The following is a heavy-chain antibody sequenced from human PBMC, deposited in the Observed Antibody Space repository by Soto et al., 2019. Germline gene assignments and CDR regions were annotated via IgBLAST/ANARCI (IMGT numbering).Heavy chain of an antibody. CDR2: MNPNSGNT. CDR3: ARALRVVSGSNRVGGYYYYYYMDV. J-gene: IGHJ6*03. V-gene: IGHV1-8*01. CDR1: GYTFTSYD. Sequence: ASVKVSCKASGYTFTSYDINWVRQATGQGLEWMGWMNPNSGNTGYAQKFQGRVTMTRNTSISTAYMDLSSLRSEDTAVYYCARALRVVSGSNRVGGYYYYYYMDVWGKGTTVTVSS. D-gene: IGHD3-16*01.